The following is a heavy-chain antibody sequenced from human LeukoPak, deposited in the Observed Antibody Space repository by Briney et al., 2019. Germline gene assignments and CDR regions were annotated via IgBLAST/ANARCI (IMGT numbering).Heavy chain of an antibody. Sequence: SETLSLTCAVSADSISNFWWNWIRLPAGKGLEWIGRIHTSGGNNYNPSLRSRVTMSLDTSKNQFSLQLTSVTAADTAVYYCARFPSFYDLSGAANAFDIWGQGTMVIVSS. CDR3: ARFPSFYDLSGAANAFDI. CDR1: ADSISNFW. V-gene: IGHV4-4*07. J-gene: IGHJ3*02. CDR2: IHTSGGN. D-gene: IGHD2-15*01.